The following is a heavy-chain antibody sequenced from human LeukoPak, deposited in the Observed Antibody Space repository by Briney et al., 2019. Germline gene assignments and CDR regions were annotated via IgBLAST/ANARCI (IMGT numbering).Heavy chain of an antibody. Sequence: GGSLRLSCAASGFTFSSYAMSWVRQAPGKGLEWVSAISGSGGSTYYADSVKGRFTISRDNSKNTLYLQMNSLRAEDTAVYYCAKDRRVILTGYYNPGYFDYWGQGTLVTVSS. D-gene: IGHD3-9*01. CDR1: GFTFSSYA. J-gene: IGHJ4*02. CDR2: ISGSGGST. CDR3: AKDRRVILTGYYNPGYFDY. V-gene: IGHV3-23*01.